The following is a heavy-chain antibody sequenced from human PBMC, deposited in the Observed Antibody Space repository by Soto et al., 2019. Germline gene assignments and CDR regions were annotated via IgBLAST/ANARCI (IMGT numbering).Heavy chain of an antibody. D-gene: IGHD3-22*01. Sequence: GGSLRLSCVASEFTFSKYWMHWVRQAPGKGLVWVSRINMDGTKTAYADSVKGRFTVSRDNANNTLYLQMNSLGVEDTAVYYCARDYYYDSRSSSVNWFDPWGQGTLVTVPS. CDR1: EFTFSKYW. CDR3: ARDYYYDSRSSSVNWFDP. V-gene: IGHV3-74*01. CDR2: INMDGTKT. J-gene: IGHJ5*02.